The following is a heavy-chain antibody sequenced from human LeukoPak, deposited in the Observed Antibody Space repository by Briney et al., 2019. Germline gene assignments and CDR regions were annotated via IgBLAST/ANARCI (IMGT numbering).Heavy chain of an antibody. J-gene: IGHJ4*02. CDR2: ISSSGSYK. Sequence: GGSLRLSCAASGFTFSSYSMNWVRQAPGKGLEWVSSISSSGSYKYYADSLKGRFTISRDNADNSLYLQMSNLRAEDTAMYYCARDSARSLPSSGYSNFDYWGQGTLVTVSS. V-gene: IGHV3-21*01. CDR1: GFTFSSYS. CDR3: ARDSARSLPSSGYSNFDY. D-gene: IGHD3-22*01.